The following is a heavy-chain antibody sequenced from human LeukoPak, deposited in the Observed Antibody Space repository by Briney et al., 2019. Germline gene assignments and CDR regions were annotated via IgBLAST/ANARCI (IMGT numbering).Heavy chain of an antibody. V-gene: IGHV3-15*01. Sequence: GGSLRLSCAASGFTFSNAWMSWVRQAPGKGLEWVGRIKSETDGGTTDYAAPVKGRFTISRDDSKNTLYLQMNSLKTEDTAVYYCTTVWGSDAFDIWDQGTMVTVSS. CDR2: IKSETDGGTT. J-gene: IGHJ3*02. CDR1: GFTFSNAW. D-gene: IGHD7-27*01. CDR3: TTVWGSDAFDI.